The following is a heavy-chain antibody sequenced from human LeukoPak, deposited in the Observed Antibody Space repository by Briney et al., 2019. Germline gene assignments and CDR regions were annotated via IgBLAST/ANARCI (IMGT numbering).Heavy chain of an antibody. Sequence: GGSLRLSCAASGFTFSSYAMSWVRQAPGKGLEWVSVLYSGGNTYYADSVKGRFIISRDNSKNTLYLQMNSLRAEDTAVYYCATSPATGNIYFDLWGRGTLVTVSS. V-gene: IGHV3-66*01. CDR2: LYSGGNT. CDR1: GFTFSSYA. J-gene: IGHJ2*01. CDR3: ATSPATGNIYFDL. D-gene: IGHD6-13*01.